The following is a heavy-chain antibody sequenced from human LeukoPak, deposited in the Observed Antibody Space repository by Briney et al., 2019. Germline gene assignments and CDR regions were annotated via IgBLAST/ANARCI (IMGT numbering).Heavy chain of an antibody. CDR1: GFTVSSNY. J-gene: IGHJ4*02. CDR3: ARALWSGYPY. D-gene: IGHD3-3*01. Sequence: GGSLRLSCAASGFTVSSNYMSWVRQAPGRGVEWVSVIYSGGSTYYADSVKGRFTISRDNSKNTLYFQMKSLRVEDTAVYYCARALWSGYPYWGQGTLVTVSS. V-gene: IGHV3-53*01. CDR2: IYSGGST.